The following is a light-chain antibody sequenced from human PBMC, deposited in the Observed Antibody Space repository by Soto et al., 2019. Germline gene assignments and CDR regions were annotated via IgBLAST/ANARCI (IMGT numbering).Light chain of an antibody. CDR1: KSVSNY. J-gene: IGKJ5*01. CDR2: DAS. CDR3: QQRNSWPIT. Sequence: EIALTQSPATLSLSPGERATLSSRASKSVSNYLAWDQQKPGQTPRLLSSDASNRATGLPVRFSGSGSGTDFTLTISNLEPEDFAVYCCQQRNSWPITCGQGTRLEIK. V-gene: IGKV3-11*01.